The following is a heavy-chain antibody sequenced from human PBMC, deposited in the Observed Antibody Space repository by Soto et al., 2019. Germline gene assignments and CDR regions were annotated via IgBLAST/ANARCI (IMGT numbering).Heavy chain of an antibody. CDR1: GFTFSSYA. CDR3: AKERRPYYDFWSGSAADY. Sequence: GGSLRLSCAASGFTFSSYAMSWVRQAPGKGLEWVSAISGSGGSTYYADSVKDRFTISRDNSKNTLYLQMNSLRAEDAAVYYCAKERRPYYDFWSGSAADYWGQGTLVTVSS. J-gene: IGHJ4*02. CDR2: ISGSGGST. V-gene: IGHV3-23*01. D-gene: IGHD3-3*01.